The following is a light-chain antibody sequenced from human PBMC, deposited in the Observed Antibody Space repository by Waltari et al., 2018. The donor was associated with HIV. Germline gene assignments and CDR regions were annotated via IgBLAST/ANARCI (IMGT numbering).Light chain of an antibody. CDR1: QDISNS. J-gene: IGKJ4*01. CDR2: DVS. V-gene: IGKV1-27*01. CDR3: QIYDSAPLT. Sequence: DIQVTQSPSSLSASVGDRVTMTCRASQDISNSLAWYQLQPGKAPKLLIYDVSQLQSGVPSRFRGSGSGTSFTLTISSLQPEDVASYFCQIYDSAPLTFGGGTKVDLK.